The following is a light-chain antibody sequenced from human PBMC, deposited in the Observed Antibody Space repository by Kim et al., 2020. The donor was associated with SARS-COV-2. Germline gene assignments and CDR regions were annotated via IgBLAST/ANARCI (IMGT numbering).Light chain of an antibody. CDR3: QQFNSPPST. CDR2: GAF. J-gene: IGKJ2*01. CDR1: QSLDTNY. Sequence: PGERATLSCRASQSLDTNYLAWYQQKPGQAPRLLLSGAFTRATGISDRFSGSASGTLFTLSISRLEAEDSAIYYCQQFNSPPSTFGQGTKLE. V-gene: IGKV3-20*01.